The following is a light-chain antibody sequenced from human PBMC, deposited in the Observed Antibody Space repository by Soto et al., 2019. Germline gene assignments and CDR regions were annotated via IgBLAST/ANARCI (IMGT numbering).Light chain of an antibody. J-gene: IGLJ2*01. Sequence: QSALTQPASVSGSPGQSITISCTGTSSDVGGYNYVSWYQQHPGKAPKLMIYEVSNRPSGVSNRFSGSKSGNTASLTISGLQAEDEADYYCSSYTSSSNVVFGVGTKLTV. CDR1: SSDVGGYNY. CDR3: SSYTSSSNVV. CDR2: EVS. V-gene: IGLV2-14*01.